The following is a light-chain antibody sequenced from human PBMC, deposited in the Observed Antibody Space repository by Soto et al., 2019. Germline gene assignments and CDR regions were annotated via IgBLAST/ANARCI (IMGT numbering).Light chain of an antibody. CDR3: QPYNSYWT. CDR1: QDISTL. V-gene: IGKV1-5*01. Sequence: DIQMTKSPSSLSASVGDRVTITCRASQDISTLLAWYQQKPGRAPELLIFDASNLKSGVPSRFSGRGSGTEFTLTISSLQPDDFATYYCQPYNSYWTFGQGTKVDIK. CDR2: DAS. J-gene: IGKJ1*01.